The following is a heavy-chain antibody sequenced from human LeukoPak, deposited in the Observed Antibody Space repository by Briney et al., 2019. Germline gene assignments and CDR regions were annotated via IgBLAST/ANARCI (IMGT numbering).Heavy chain of an antibody. V-gene: IGHV3-30*02. CDR2: IRADGIDE. J-gene: IGHJ3*01. CDR3: ARVMSGYYVVLDV. D-gene: IGHD3-3*01. Sequence: GGSLRLSCAASGFTLSSLGMHWVRQAPGRGLEWVAFIRADGIDEQYADSVKGRFIISRDMSKNTLYLQMNSLRAEDTAVYYCARVMSGYYVVLDVWGQGTMVTVSS. CDR1: GFTLSSLG.